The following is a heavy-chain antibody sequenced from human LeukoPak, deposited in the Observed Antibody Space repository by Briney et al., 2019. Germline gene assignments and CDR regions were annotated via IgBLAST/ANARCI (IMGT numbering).Heavy chain of an antibody. J-gene: IGHJ6*03. CDR1: GFTVSSNS. CDR3: ARVLRYCSGGNCYSGGLGYMGV. CDR2: ITSTSSYV. V-gene: IGHV3-21*01. Sequence: PGGSLRLSCTVSGFTVSSNSMNWVRQAPGKRLEWVSSITSTSSYVFYADSVKGRFTISRDNAKNSLYLQINSLRAEDTAVYYCARVLRYCSGGNCYSGGLGYMGVWGKGTTVTISS. D-gene: IGHD2-15*01.